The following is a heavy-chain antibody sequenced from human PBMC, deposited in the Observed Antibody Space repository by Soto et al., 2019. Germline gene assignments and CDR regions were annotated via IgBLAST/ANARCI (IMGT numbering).Heavy chain of an antibody. CDR2: ISGNNGNT. CDR3: VRRVVTTLDDAFDI. V-gene: IGHV1-18*01. CDR1: GYNFNNYG. Sequence: QVQLVQSGPEVKKPGASVTLSCKASGYNFNNYGISWVRQAPGQGLEWMGWISGNNGNTKYGQKFQGRVSLTTDSSTSTVDMEMRSLRSDDTADYYCVRRVVTTLDDAFDIWGPGTRVTVSS. D-gene: IGHD2-21*02. J-gene: IGHJ3*02.